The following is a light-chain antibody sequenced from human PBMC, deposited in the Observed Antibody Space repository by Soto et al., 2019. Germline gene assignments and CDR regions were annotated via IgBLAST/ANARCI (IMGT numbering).Light chain of an antibody. J-gene: IGKJ1*01. CDR2: AAS. V-gene: IGKV3-15*01. Sequence: EPVMTQSPVTLSVSTGDTATLSCRASQRVSNHFAWYQPKPGQAPRLLIYAASTRAAGVPVRFSGSGSETEVTLTIRSLQSEDCALYYGHQYNNWPWTVGQGTQVDI. CDR3: HQYNNWPWT. CDR1: QRVSNH.